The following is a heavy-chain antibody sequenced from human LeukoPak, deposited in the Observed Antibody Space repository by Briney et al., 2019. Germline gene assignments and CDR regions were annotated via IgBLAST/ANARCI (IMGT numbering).Heavy chain of an antibody. J-gene: IGHJ4*02. CDR2: ISHSGET. V-gene: IGHV4-4*02. CDR1: GASINMTNW. CDR3: ARHDYGVSTSGLNY. Sequence: SETLSLTCAVSGASINMTNWWSWVRQPPGKGLEWIGEISHSGETNYNPSLKSRVTISVDKSKNQFSLKLDSLTAADTAVYYCARHDYGVSTSGLNYWGQGTLVTVSS. D-gene: IGHD4-17*01.